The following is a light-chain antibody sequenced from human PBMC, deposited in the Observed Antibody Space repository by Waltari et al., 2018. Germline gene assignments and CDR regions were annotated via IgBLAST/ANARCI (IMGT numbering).Light chain of an antibody. V-gene: IGKV3-20*01. CDR3: QQYLRLPVT. Sequence: EIVLTQSPGTLSLSLGERATVSCRASQSVSRALAWYQQKPGQAPRLLIYGASTRATGIPDRFSCSGSGTDFSLTISRLEPDDFAVYYCQQYLRLPVTFGQGTTVEI. CDR1: QSVSRA. J-gene: IGKJ1*01. CDR2: GAS.